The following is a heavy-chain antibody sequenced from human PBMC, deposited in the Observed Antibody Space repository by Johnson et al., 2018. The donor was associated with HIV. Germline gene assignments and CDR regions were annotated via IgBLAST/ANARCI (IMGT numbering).Heavy chain of an antibody. CDR3: ASYCSGGSCYRRSPSDAFDI. J-gene: IGHJ3*02. CDR2: IRYDGSNK. V-gene: IGHV3-30*02. D-gene: IGHD2-15*01. Sequence: QVQLVESRGGLVQPGGSLRLSCAASGFTFSSYGMHWVRQAPGKGLAWVAFIRYDGSNKYYADSVKGRFTISRVNSKNTLYLQMNSLRAEDTAVYYCASYCSGGSCYRRSPSDAFDIWGQGTMVTVSS. CDR1: GFTFSSYG.